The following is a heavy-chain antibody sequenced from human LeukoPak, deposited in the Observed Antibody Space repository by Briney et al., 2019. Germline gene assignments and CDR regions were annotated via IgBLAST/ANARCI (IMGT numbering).Heavy chain of an antibody. CDR2: TYWDDAK. D-gene: IGHD2-2*01. CDR1: GFPLCTRGVG. CDR3: AHMPSCYCGFDY. J-gene: IGHJ4*02. Sequence: GLTLVKPPQTLSLTCTFSGFPLCTRGVGVGWIRQPPGTALEWLSLTYWDDAKRYSPSLNSRLTITKDTSKNQVVLTMTNMDLVDTATYYCAHMPSCYCGFDYWGQGTLVTVSS. V-gene: IGHV2-5*02.